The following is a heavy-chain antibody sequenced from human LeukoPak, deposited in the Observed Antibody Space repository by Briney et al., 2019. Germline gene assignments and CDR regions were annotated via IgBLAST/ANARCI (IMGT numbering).Heavy chain of an antibody. CDR2: IYYSGST. V-gene: IGHV4-39*07. CDR1: GGSISSSSYY. CDR3: ARVLLYSYGYIDY. D-gene: IGHD5-18*01. J-gene: IGHJ4*02. Sequence: SETLSLTCTVSGGSISSSSYYWGWIRQPPGKGLQWIGSIYYSGSTYYNASLKSRVTISVDTSKNQFSLNLNSVTAADTAVYYCARVLLYSYGYIDYWGQGTLVTVSS.